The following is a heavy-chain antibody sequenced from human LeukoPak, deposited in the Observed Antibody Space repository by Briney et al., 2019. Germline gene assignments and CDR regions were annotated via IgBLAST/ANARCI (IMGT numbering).Heavy chain of an antibody. Sequence: ASVKVSCKASGYTFTGYYMNWVRQAPGQGLEWMGWINPNSGRTNYAHNFQGSVTLTRDPSISTAYMELTGLTSNDTGVYYCARTREYSSTWFFPPFDPWGQGTLVTVSS. CDR3: ARTREYSSTWFFPPFDP. CDR1: GYTFTGYY. CDR2: INPNSGRT. D-gene: IGHD6-13*01. V-gene: IGHV1-2*02. J-gene: IGHJ5*02.